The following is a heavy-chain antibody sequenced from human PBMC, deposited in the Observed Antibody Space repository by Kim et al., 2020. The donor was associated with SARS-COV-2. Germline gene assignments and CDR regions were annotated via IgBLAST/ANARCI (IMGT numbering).Heavy chain of an antibody. V-gene: IGHV3-23*01. CDR1: GFTFSSYD. CDR2: ISGSGGST. Sequence: GGSLRLSCTASGFTFSSYDMSWVRQAPGKGLEWVSCISGSGGSTYYTDSVKGRFTISRDNAKNTLYLQMNRLRAEDTAVYYCAWGSGSFYHTIYVWGQETPLTVSS. CDR3: AWGSGSFYHTIYV. D-gene: IGHD3-10*01. J-gene: IGHJ6*02.